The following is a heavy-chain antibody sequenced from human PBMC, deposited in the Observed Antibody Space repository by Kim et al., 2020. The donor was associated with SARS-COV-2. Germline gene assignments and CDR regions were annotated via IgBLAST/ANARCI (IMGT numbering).Heavy chain of an antibody. CDR2: INPSGGST. CDR3: ARDEVGWFGELDEYFQH. J-gene: IGHJ1*01. D-gene: IGHD3-10*01. CDR1: GYTFTSYY. V-gene: IGHV1-46*01. Sequence: ASVKVSCKASGYTFTSYYMHWVRQAPGQGLEWMGIINPSGGSTSYAQKFQGRVTMTRDTSTSTVYMELSSLRSEDTAVYYCARDEVGWFGELDEYFQHWGQGTLVTVSS.